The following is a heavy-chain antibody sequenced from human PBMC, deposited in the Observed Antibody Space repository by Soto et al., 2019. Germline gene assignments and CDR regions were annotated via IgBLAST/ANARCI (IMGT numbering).Heavy chain of an antibody. J-gene: IGHJ4*02. D-gene: IGHD3-9*01. V-gene: IGHV3-7*01. CDR1: GFTFSDYY. CDR3: ARGPYYDILTDH. CDR2: IKQDGSEK. Sequence: EVQLVESGGGLVQPGGSLRLSCVASGFTFSDYYMNWVRQAPGKGLEWVANIKQDGSEKYYVDSMKGRFTISRDNAKNSLYLQMNSLRAEDTATYYCARGPYYDILTDHWGQGTLVTVSS.